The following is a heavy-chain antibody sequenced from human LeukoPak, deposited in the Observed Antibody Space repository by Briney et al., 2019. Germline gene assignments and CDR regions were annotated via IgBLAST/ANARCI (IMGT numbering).Heavy chain of an antibody. CDR1: GFTFNNYA. D-gene: IGHD3-22*01. CDR3: AKAFRPMIVVIPSDY. V-gene: IGHV3-23*01. CDR2: ISGSGGST. Sequence: TGGSLRLSCAASGFTFNNYAMSWVRQAPGKGLEWVSAISGSGGSTYYADSVKGRFTISRDNSKNTLYLQMNSLRAEDTAVYYCAKAFRPMIVVIPSDYWGQGTLVTVSS. J-gene: IGHJ4*02.